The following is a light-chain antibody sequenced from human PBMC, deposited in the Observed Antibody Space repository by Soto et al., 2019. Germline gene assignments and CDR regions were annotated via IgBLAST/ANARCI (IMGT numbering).Light chain of an antibody. V-gene: IGLV1-47*01. CDR1: FSNIGSNF. Sequence: QSVLTQPPSASGTPGQTVTISCSGRFSNIGSNFIYWYQQLPGTAPKLLIYRNNERPSGVPDRFSASKSGTSASLAISGLRSEDEADYHCAAWDDSRSGVVFGGGTQLTGL. CDR3: AAWDDSRSGVV. J-gene: IGLJ3*02. CDR2: RNN.